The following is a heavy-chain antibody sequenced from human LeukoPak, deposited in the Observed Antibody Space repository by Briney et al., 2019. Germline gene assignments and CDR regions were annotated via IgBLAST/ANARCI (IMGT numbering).Heavy chain of an antibody. Sequence: GGSLRLSCAASGFTFSSYGMHWVRQAPGKGLEWVAVIWYDGSNKYYADSVKGRFTISRDNSKNTLYLQMNSLRAEDTAVYYCAKDISPSYDSSGYLGHDAFDVWGQGTMVTVSS. CDR3: AKDISPSYDSSGYLGHDAFDV. J-gene: IGHJ3*01. V-gene: IGHV3-33*06. CDR2: IWYDGSNK. D-gene: IGHD3-22*01. CDR1: GFTFSSYG.